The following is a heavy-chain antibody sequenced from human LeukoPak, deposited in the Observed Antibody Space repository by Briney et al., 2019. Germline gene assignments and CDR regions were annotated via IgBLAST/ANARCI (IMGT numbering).Heavy chain of an antibody. D-gene: IGHD3-16*02. CDR3: ARGDSMITFGGVIVIPEY. CDR1: GFTFSDYY. J-gene: IGHJ4*02. CDR2: ISSSSYT. V-gene: IGHV3-11*06. Sequence: GGSLRLSCAASGFTFSDYYMSWIRQAPGKGLEWVSYISSSSYTNYADSVKGRFTISRDNAKNSLYLQMNSLRAEDTAVYYCARGDSMITFGGVIVIPEYWGQGTLVTVSS.